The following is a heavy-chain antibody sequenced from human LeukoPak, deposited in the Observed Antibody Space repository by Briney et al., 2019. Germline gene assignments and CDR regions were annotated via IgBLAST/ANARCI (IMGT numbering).Heavy chain of an antibody. CDR3: AKGWGVEGDSKRGFDY. J-gene: IGHJ4*02. V-gene: IGHV3-23*01. D-gene: IGHD4-11*01. CDR2: LSGSGGNT. CDR1: GFPLSSYA. Sequence: PGGSLRLSCAVSGFPLSSYAMSWVRQVPGKGLEWVSVLSGSGGNTFYVDSVKGRFTISRDNSKNTLYLQMNSLRAEDTAVYYCAKGWGVEGDSKRGFDYWGQGTLVTVSS.